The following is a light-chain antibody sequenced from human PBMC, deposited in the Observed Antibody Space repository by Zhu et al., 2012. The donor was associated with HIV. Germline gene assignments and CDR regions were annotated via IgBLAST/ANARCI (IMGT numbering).Light chain of an antibody. V-gene: IGKV3-11*01. CDR1: QSIGRY. CDR3: QQRNGNWFT. J-gene: IGKJ4*01. CDR2: DAS. Sequence: IVLTQSPPTLSLSPGERATLSCRASQSIGRYLVWYQHKPGQAPRLLMYDASTTAPGISARFSGSGSGTDFTLTISSLEPEDSDSLYCQQRNGNWFTFGGGTKVEDQT.